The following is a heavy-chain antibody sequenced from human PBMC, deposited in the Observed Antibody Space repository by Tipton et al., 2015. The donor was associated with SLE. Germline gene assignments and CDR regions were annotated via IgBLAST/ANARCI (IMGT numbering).Heavy chain of an antibody. Sequence: SLRLSCAASGFIVSSYWMTWVRQAPGKGLEWVANIQQDGSERSYVDSVKGRFTISRDNAKNSVYLQMNSLRAEDTAVYYCATRLHLGELLFDYWGQGTLVTVSS. CDR2: IQQDGSER. CDR3: ATRLHLGELLFDY. J-gene: IGHJ4*02. V-gene: IGHV3-7*01. CDR1: GFIVSSYW. D-gene: IGHD3-16*01.